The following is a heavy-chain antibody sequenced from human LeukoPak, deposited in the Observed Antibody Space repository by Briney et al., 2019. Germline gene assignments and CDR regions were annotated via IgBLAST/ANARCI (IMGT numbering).Heavy chain of an antibody. CDR2: ISSSSSYI. Sequence: TGGSLRLSCAASGFTFSSYSMNWVRQAPGKGLEWVSSISSSSSYIYYADSVKGRFTISRDNAKNSLYLQMNSLRAEDTAVYYCARRLRYDFWSPNYYFDYWGQGTLVTVSS. J-gene: IGHJ4*02. CDR1: GFTFSSYS. D-gene: IGHD3-3*01. CDR3: ARRLRYDFWSPNYYFDY. V-gene: IGHV3-21*01.